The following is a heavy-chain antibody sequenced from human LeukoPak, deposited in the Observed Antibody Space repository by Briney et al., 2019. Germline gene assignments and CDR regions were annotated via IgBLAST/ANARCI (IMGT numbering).Heavy chain of an antibody. V-gene: IGHV3-20*04. CDR3: ARAGDTTGEYCSSTSCFQFDF. Sequence: GGSLRLSCAASGFTFDYFGMSWARQAPGKGLEWVSCINWNGSGRGYADSVKGRFTISRDNAKNSLYLQMDSLRVEDTALYYCARAGDTTGEYCSSTSCFQFDFWGQGTLVTVSS. CDR1: GFTFDYFG. D-gene: IGHD2-2*01. CDR2: INWNGSGR. J-gene: IGHJ4*02.